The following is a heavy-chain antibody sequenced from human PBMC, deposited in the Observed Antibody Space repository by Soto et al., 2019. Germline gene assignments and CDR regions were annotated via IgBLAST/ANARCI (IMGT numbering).Heavy chain of an antibody. V-gene: IGHV3-23*01. J-gene: IGHJ4*02. D-gene: IGHD3-10*01. CDR1: GFNFNNYA. CDR3: AKFQGSTFNPIDY. Sequence: GGSLRLSCAASGFNFNNYAMTWVRQAPGKGLEWVSAISGVDHSTYYADSVKGRFTISRDNSKNTLFLQMNSLRVEDSAIYYCAKFQGSTFNPIDYWGQGTLVTVSS. CDR2: ISGVDHST.